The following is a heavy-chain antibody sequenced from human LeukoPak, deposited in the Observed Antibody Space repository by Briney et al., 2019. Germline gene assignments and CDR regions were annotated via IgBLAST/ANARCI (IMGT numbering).Heavy chain of an antibody. J-gene: IGHJ4*02. CDR3: ASRNDSSGYHSTTFDY. D-gene: IGHD3-22*01. V-gene: IGHV4-34*01. Sequence: SETLSPTCAVYGGSFSGYYWSWIRQPPGKGLEWIGEINHSGSTNYNPSLKSRVTISVDTSKNQFSLKLSSVTAADTAVYYCASRNDSSGYHSTTFDYWGQGTLVTVSS. CDR1: GGSFSGYY. CDR2: INHSGST.